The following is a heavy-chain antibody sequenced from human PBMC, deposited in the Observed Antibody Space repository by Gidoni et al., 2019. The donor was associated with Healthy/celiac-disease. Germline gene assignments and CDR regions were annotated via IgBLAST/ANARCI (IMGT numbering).Heavy chain of an antibody. V-gene: IGHV4-39*01. CDR3: ARHESYYDSSGLYYYYYGMDV. CDR2: IYYSGST. Sequence: QLQLQESGPGLVKPSETLSLTCTVSGGSLSSSSYYWGWIRQPPGKGLEWIGSIYYSGSTYYNPSLKSRVTISVDTSKNQFSLKLSSVTAADTAVYYCARHESYYDSSGLYYYYYGMDVWGQGTTVTVSS. J-gene: IGHJ6*02. CDR1: GGSLSSSSYY. D-gene: IGHD3-22*01.